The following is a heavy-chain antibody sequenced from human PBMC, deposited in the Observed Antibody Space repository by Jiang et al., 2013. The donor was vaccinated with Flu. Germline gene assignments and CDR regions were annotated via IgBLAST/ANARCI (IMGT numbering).Heavy chain of an antibody. CDR3: ARGAPRVRAVAGTTGWFDP. CDR2: INHSGST. J-gene: IGHJ5*02. V-gene: IGHV4-34*01. Sequence: LLKPSETLSLTCAVYGGSFSGYYWSWIRQPPGKGLEWIGEINHSGSTNYNPSLKSRVTISVDTSKNQFSLKLSSVTAADTAVYYCARGAPRVRAVAGTTGWFDPWGQGTLVTVSS. CDR1: GGSFSGYY. D-gene: IGHD6-19*01.